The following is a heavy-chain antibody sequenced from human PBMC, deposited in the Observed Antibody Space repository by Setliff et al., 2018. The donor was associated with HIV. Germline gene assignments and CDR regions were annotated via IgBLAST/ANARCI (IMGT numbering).Heavy chain of an antibody. CDR1: GGTFSSYV. D-gene: IGHD2-15*01. CDR2: INPMDGVT. J-gene: IGHJ5*02. Sequence: GASVKVSCKASGGTFSSYVISWVRQAPGQGPEWMGWINPMDGVTNYAQKFQGRVTITTDQSTSTAYMELSSLRSEDTAVYYCALPYCSGGNCWSSASLPPAGWFDPWGQGTLVTVS. V-gene: IGHV1-69*10. CDR3: ALPYCSGGNCWSSASLPPAGWFDP.